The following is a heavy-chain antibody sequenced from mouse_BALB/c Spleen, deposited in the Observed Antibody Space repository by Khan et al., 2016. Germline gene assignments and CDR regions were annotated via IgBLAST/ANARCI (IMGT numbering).Heavy chain of an antibody. J-gene: IGHJ4*01. CDR1: GYSITSGYS. CDR2: IHYSGGT. V-gene: IGHV3-1*02. Sequence: EVQLQESGPDLVKPSQSLSLTCTVTGYSITSGYSWHWIRQFPGNKLEWMGYIHYSGGTKYIPSLKSRISITRDTSKTQFFLQLNSVNPEDTATYYCTRSHGYYAMDYWGQGTSVTVSS. CDR3: TRSHGYYAMDY.